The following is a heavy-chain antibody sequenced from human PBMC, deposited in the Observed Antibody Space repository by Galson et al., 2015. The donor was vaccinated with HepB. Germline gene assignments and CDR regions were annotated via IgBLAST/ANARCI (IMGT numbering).Heavy chain of an antibody. J-gene: IGHJ3*02. CDR1: GFTFSSYA. Sequence: SLRLSCAASGFTFSSYAMSWVRQAPGKGLEWVSAISGSGGSTYYADSVKGRFTISRDNSKNTLYLQMNSLRAEDTAVYYCAKAITMVRGVIITPDAFDIWGQGTMVTVSS. CDR2: ISGSGGST. V-gene: IGHV3-23*01. CDR3: AKAITMVRGVIITPDAFDI. D-gene: IGHD3-10*01.